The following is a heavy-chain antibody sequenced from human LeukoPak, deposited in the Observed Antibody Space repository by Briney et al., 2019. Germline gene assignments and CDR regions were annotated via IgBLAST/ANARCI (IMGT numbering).Heavy chain of an antibody. CDR3: ASDLVY. V-gene: IGHV3-53*01. CDR1: GVTVSSHY. Sequence: GGSLRLSCAASGVTVSSHYMNWVRRAPGKGLEWVSVIYGVDGTSYADSVKGRFTISRDNSKNTVCLQMNSLRAGDTAVYYCASDLVYWGQGTLVTVSS. CDR2: IYGVDGT. J-gene: IGHJ4*02. D-gene: IGHD2-8*02.